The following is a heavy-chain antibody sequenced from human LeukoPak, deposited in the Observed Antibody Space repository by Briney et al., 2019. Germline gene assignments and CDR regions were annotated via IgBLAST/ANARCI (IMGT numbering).Heavy chain of an antibody. CDR3: ARQGYSSGWYLDYYYYMDV. V-gene: IGHV5-51*01. CDR1: GYSFTSYW. D-gene: IGHD6-19*01. CDR2: IYPGDSDT. J-gene: IGHJ6*03. Sequence: GESLKISCKGSGYSFTSYWIGWVRQMPGKGLEWMGIIYPGDSDTRYSPSFQGQATISADKSISTAYLQWSSLKASDTAMYYCARQGYSSGWYLDYYYYMDVWGKGTTVTVSS.